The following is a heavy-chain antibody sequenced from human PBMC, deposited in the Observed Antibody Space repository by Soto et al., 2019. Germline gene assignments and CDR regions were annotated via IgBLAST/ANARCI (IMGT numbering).Heavy chain of an antibody. CDR2: IYWDDDK. V-gene: IGHV2-5*02. D-gene: IGHD3-16*02. CDR3: AHIPYDYVWWSYRSYYFDY. Sequence: QITLKESGPTLVKPTQTLTLTCTFSGFSLSTSGVGVGWIRQPPGKALEWLALIYWDDDKRYSPSLKSRLTISKDTSKNQVVLTVTNMDPVDTATYYCAHIPYDYVWWSYRSYYFDYWGQGSLVTVSS. CDR1: GFSLSTSGVG. J-gene: IGHJ4*02.